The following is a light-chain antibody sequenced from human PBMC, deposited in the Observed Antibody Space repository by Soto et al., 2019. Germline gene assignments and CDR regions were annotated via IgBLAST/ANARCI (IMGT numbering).Light chain of an antibody. J-gene: IGLJ1*01. CDR1: SSNIGAGYD. CDR3: QSCDSKLSGYV. V-gene: IGLV1-40*01. Sequence: QSVLTQPPSVSGAPGQRVTISCTGSSSNIGAGYDVHWYQQLPGTPPKLLIYGNSNRPSGVPDRVSGSKSGTSASLAITGLQAEDEADYFFQSCDSKLSGYVFGTGTKLTVL. CDR2: GNS.